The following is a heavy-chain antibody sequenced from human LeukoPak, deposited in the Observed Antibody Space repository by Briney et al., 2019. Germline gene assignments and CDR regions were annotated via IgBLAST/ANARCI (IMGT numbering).Heavy chain of an antibody. CDR2: TKEDGGEK. J-gene: IGHJ2*01. Sequence: PGGSLRLSCAASGFTFSSYWMSWVRQAPGKGLEWVANTKEDGGEKYYVDSVKGRFTISRDNAKNSLYLQMDSLRADDTAVYYCARARYLDLWGRGTLVTVSS. CDR1: GFTFSSYW. V-gene: IGHV3-7*05. CDR3: ARARYLDL.